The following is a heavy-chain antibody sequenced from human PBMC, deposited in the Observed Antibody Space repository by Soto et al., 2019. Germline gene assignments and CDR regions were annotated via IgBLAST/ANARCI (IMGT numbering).Heavy chain of an antibody. CDR2: MYWDDDK. CDR1: GFSLTTSGVG. D-gene: IGHD3-3*01. CDR3: AHRVLRTVFGLVTTTAIYFDF. V-gene: IGHV2-5*02. J-gene: IGHJ4*02. Sequence: QITLNESGPTVVRPTETLTLTCRFSGFSLTTSGVGVGWIRQSPGKAPEWLALMYWDDDKRYSASLKSRLTITKDTSKNQVVRTVSDLDPTDTATYYCAHRVLRTVFGLVTTTAIYFDFWGQGTPVAVSS.